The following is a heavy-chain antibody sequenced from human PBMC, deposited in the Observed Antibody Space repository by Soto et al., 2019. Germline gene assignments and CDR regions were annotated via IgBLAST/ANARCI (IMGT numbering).Heavy chain of an antibody. D-gene: IGHD3-22*01. Sequence: GGSLRLSCAASGFTFSSYSMNWVRQAPGKGLEWVSSISSSSSYIYYADSVKGRFTISRDNAKNSLYLQMNSLRAEDTAVYYCARAGFLYDSSGYYLEFDYWGQGTLVTVSS. J-gene: IGHJ4*02. CDR2: ISSSSSYI. V-gene: IGHV3-21*01. CDR1: GFTFSSYS. CDR3: ARAGFLYDSSGYYLEFDY.